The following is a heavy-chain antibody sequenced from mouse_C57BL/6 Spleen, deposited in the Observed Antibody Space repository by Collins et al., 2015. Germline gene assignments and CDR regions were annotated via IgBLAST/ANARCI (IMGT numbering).Heavy chain of an antibody. Sequence: GSGSTNYNEKFKSKATLTVDTSSSTAYMQLSSLTSEDSAVYYCARGTTPGPGYYFDYWGQGTTLTVSS. V-gene: IGHV1-55*01. CDR3: ARGTTPGPGYYFDY. CDR2: GSGST. J-gene: IGHJ2*01. D-gene: IGHD1-1*01.